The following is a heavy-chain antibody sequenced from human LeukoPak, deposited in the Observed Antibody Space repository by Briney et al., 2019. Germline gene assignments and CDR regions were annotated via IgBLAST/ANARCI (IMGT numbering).Heavy chain of an antibody. J-gene: IGHJ4*02. Sequence: SETLSLTCTVSGGSISSSSYYWGWIRQPPGKGLEWIGSVYYTGSTYYNPSLKSRVTISVDTSKNQFSLTPTSVTATDTAVYYCASDSSGYYFFDYWGQGTPVTVSS. D-gene: IGHD3-22*01. CDR2: VYYTGST. CDR1: GGSISSSSYY. CDR3: ASDSSGYYFFDY. V-gene: IGHV4-39*02.